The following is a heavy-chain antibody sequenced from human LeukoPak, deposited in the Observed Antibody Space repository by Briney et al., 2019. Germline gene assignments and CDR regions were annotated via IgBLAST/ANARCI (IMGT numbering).Heavy chain of an antibody. Sequence: ASVKVSCKASGYTFTSYAINWVRQATGQGLEWMGWMNPNSGNTGYAQKFQGRVTMTRNTSISTAYMELSSLRSEDTAVYYCARGQLRRAYYDFWSGSDAFDIWGQGTMVTVSS. D-gene: IGHD3-3*01. CDR2: MNPNSGNT. V-gene: IGHV1-8*01. J-gene: IGHJ3*02. CDR3: ARGQLRRAYYDFWSGSDAFDI. CDR1: GYTFTSYA.